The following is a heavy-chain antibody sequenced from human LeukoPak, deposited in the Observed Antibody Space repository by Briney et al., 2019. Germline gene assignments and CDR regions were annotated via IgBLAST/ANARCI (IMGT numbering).Heavy chain of an antibody. D-gene: IGHD2-2*01. Sequence: PAGSLRLSCAASGFALSTFDMNWVRQAPGKGLEWVSSISTSSRYIYYRDSVKGRFTISRDDAKNSLYLQMNSLTVEDTAVYYCARADCSGSTCYLRHSWFDPWGQGTLVTVSS. CDR3: ARADCSGSTCYLRHSWFDP. CDR1: GFALSTFD. CDR2: ISTSSRYI. J-gene: IGHJ5*02. V-gene: IGHV3-21*06.